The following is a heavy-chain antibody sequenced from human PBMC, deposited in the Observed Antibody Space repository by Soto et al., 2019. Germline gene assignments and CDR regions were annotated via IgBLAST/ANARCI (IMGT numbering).Heavy chain of an antibody. V-gene: IGHV4-59*02. D-gene: IGHD3-10*01. Sequence: PSETLSLTCSFSGDSVTSHYLTWIRQSPEKGLEWIGYMHYTGFTHYNPSLKSRLTISVDTSKNQFTLQVSSVTAADTAVYYCAREKIQGVTHYMFDFWGQGALVTVSS. CDR2: MHYTGFT. J-gene: IGHJ4*02. CDR1: GDSVTSHY. CDR3: AREKIQGVTHYMFDF.